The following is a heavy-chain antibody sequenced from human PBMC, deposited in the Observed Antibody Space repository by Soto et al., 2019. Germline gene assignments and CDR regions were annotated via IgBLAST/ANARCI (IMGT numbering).Heavy chain of an antibody. D-gene: IGHD3-3*01. V-gene: IGHV1-3*01. J-gene: IGHJ5*02. Sequence: ASVKVSCKASGYTFTSYAMHWVRQAPGQRLEWMGWINAGNGNTKYSQKFQGRVTITRDTSASTAYMELSSLRSEDTAVYYCARENYDFWSGYTTWFDPWGQGTLVTVSP. CDR1: GYTFTSYA. CDR3: ARENYDFWSGYTTWFDP. CDR2: INAGNGNT.